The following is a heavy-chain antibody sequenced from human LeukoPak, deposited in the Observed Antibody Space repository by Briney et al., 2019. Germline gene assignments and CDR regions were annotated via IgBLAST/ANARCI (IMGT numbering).Heavy chain of an antibody. D-gene: IGHD1-26*01. J-gene: IGHJ4*02. CDR3: ARDARGATDY. Sequence: GGSLRLSCAASGFTFSNYEMNWVRQAPGKGLEWVSYISSSGGTTYYADSVKGRFTISRDTAKNSLYLQMNSLRAEDMAVYYCARDARGATDYWGQGTLVTVSS. V-gene: IGHV3-48*03. CDR1: GFTFSNYE. CDR2: ISSSGGTT.